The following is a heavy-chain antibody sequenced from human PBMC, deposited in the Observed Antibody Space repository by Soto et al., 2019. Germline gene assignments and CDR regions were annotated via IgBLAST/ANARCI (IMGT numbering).Heavy chain of an antibody. CDR1: GFTFSYHA. Sequence: QVQLLESEGGVVQPGRSLRLSCAASGFTFSYHALNWVRQAPGKGLEWVAVISYDGDNKYIAESVKGRFTISRDNSKNTVSLQMNSLRAEDTVMYFCARGTTTSSFSTMDVWGQGTTVTVSS. CDR2: ISYDGDNK. J-gene: IGHJ6*02. CDR3: ARGTTTSSFSTMDV. V-gene: IGHV3-30-3*01. D-gene: IGHD1-1*01.